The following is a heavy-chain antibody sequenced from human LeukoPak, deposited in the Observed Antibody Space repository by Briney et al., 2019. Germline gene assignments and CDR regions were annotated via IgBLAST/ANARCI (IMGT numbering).Heavy chain of an antibody. V-gene: IGHV3-21*01. J-gene: IGHJ4*02. D-gene: IGHD3-22*01. CDR1: GITFSSYN. CDR3: GTRGYSEYYFDY. Sequence: GGSLRLSCAASGITFSSYNMNWVRQAPGKGLEWVSSISSSSSYIYYADSVKGRFTISRDNAKNSLYLQMNSLRAEDTAVYYCGTRGYSEYYFDYWGQGTPVTVSS. CDR2: ISSSSSYI.